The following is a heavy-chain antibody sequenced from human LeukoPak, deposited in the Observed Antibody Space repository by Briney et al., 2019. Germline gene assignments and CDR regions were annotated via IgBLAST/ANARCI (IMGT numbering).Heavy chain of an antibody. V-gene: IGHV1-46*01. CDR2: INPSGGST. D-gene: IGHD5-18*01. CDR1: GYTFTSYY. CDR3: ARDLRRYSYAPRPLQY. J-gene: IGHJ4*02. Sequence: GASVKVSCKASGYTFTSYYMHWVRQAPGQGLEWMGIINPSGGSTSYAQKFQGRVTMTRDTSTSTVYMELSSLRSEDTAVYYCARDLRRYSYAPRPLQYWGQGTLVTVSS.